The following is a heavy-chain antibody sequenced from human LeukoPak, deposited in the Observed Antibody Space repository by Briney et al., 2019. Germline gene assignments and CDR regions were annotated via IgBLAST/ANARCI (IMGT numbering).Heavy chain of an antibody. CDR2: MNPNSGNT. D-gene: IGHD3-10*01. CDR1: GYTFTSYG. CDR3: ARDASGGRRDDAFDI. V-gene: IGHV1-8*03. Sequence: ASVKVSCKASGYTFTSYGIGWVRQAPGQGLEWMGWMNPNSGNTGYAQKFQGRVTITRNTSISTAYMELSSLRSEDTAVYYCARDASGGRRDDAFDIWGQGTMVTVSS. J-gene: IGHJ3*02.